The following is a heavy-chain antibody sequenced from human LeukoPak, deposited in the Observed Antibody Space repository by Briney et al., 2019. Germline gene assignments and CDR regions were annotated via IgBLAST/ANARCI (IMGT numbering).Heavy chain of an antibody. D-gene: IGHD1-7*01. Sequence: ASVKVSCKASGYTFTGYYIYWVRQAPGQGLEYMGWINPNRGGTNSTQKFQGRVTMTRDTSKNQFSLKLSSVTAADTAVYYCARDWNYVFDYWGQGTLVTVSS. CDR3: ARDWNYVFDY. CDR1: GYTFTGYY. V-gene: IGHV1-2*02. CDR2: INPNRGGT. J-gene: IGHJ4*02.